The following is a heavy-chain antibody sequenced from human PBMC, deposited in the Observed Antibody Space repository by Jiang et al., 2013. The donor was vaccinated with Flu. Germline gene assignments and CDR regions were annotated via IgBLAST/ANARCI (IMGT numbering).Heavy chain of an antibody. D-gene: IGHD6-19*01. CDR3: ARAVAVAALTP. V-gene: IGHV4-34*01. CDR2: ISHSGTT. CDR1: GGSFSGYF. Sequence: LLKPSETLSLTCAVSGGSFSGYFWTWIRQPPGKGLEWIGEISHSGTTNYNPSLKSRVTMSINTSNNQCSLRLSSVTAADTAVYYCARAVAVAALTPWGQGTLVTVSS. J-gene: IGHJ5*02.